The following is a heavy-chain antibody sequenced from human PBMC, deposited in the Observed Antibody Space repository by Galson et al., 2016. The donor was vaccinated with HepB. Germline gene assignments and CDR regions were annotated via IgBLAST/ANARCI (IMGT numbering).Heavy chain of an antibody. CDR3: ARDLSGYYYGLDI. Sequence: SLRLSCAASGFNLSSYSMNWVRQAPGKGLVWVSRINNDGSYTDYADSVKGRFTISRDNAKNTLYLQMNSLRAEDTAIYYCARDLSGYYYGLDIWGQGTTVTVSS. D-gene: IGHD1-26*01. CDR2: INNDGSYT. V-gene: IGHV3-74*01. J-gene: IGHJ6*02. CDR1: GFNLSSYS.